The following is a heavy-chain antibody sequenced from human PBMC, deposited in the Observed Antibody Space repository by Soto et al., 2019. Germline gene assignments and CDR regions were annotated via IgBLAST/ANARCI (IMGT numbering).Heavy chain of an antibody. CDR1: GFTFSHYE. J-gene: IGHJ4*03. Sequence: EMQLVESGGGLVQPGGSMTLSCAASGFTFSHYEMNWVRQAPGKGLECVSYIGSSGTTINYADSVKGRFTIYRDNAENSLYLQMNSLRAEDTALYYCAKKEEYDHVWGKSPLDWGQGTLVTVSS. CDR2: IGSSGTTI. CDR3: AKKEEYDHVWGKSPLD. D-gene: IGHD3-16*01. V-gene: IGHV3-48*03.